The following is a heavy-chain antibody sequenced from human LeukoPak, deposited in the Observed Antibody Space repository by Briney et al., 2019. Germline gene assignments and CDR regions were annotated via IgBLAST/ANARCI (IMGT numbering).Heavy chain of an antibody. CDR1: GFTFSSYA. CDR2: ISYDGSNK. J-gene: IGHJ4*02. CDR3: AREESYYFDY. D-gene: IGHD2/OR15-2a*01. Sequence: GGSLRLSCAASGFTFSSYAMHWVRQAPGKGLEWVAAISYDGSNKYYADSVKGRFTISRDNSKNTLYLQMNSLRAEDTAVYYCAREESYYFDYWGQGTLVTVSS. V-gene: IGHV3-30-3*01.